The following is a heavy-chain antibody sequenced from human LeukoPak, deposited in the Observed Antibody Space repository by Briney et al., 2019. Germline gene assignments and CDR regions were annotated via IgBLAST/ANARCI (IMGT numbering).Heavy chain of an antibody. CDR2: ISRSSSDT. J-gene: IGHJ3*02. D-gene: IGHD6-13*01. Sequence: PGGSLRLSCAASGFTFSDYYMSWIRQAPGKGLDWVSYISRSSSDTNYADSVKGRFTISRDNAKNSLYLQMNSLRVEDTAVYYCARVQIAATGIDAFDIWGQGTMVTVSS. CDR1: GFTFSDYY. CDR3: ARVQIAATGIDAFDI. V-gene: IGHV3-11*05.